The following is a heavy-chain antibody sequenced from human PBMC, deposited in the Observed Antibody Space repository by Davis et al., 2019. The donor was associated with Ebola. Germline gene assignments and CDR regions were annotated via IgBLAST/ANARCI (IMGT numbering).Heavy chain of an antibody. D-gene: IGHD5-24*01. Sequence: PGGSLRLSCAASGFTFGTYSMNWIRQAPGKGLEWVSVIYSGGSTYHADSVKGRFTISRDNSKNTLYLQMNSLRAENTAVYYCARDGYNQYYGMDVWGQGTAVTVSS. CDR3: ARDGYNQYYGMDV. CDR1: GFTFGTYS. CDR2: IYSGGST. V-gene: IGHV3-53*01. J-gene: IGHJ6*02.